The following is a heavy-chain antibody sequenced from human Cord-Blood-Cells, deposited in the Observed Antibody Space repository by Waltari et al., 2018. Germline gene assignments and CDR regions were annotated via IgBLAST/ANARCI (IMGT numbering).Heavy chain of an antibody. CDR3: ARVPFEYSSSGYYYYGMDV. J-gene: IGHJ6*02. D-gene: IGHD6-6*01. V-gene: IGHV1-69*01. CDR2: IIHIFGTA. Sequence: GLEWMGGIIHIFGTANYAQKFQGRVTITADESTSTAYMELSSLRSEDTAVYYCARVPFEYSSSGYYYYGMDVWGQGTTVTVSS.